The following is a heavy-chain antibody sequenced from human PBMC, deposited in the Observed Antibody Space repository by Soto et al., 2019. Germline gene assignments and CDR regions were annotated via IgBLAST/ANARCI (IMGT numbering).Heavy chain of an antibody. J-gene: IGHJ4*02. D-gene: IGHD3-16*01. CDR2: ISSSSSYI. CDR3: AREGGDPGFDY. V-gene: IGHV3-21*01. CDR1: GFAFSSYS. Sequence: GGSLRLSCAASGFAFSSYSMNWVRQAPGKGLEWVSSISSSSSYIYYADSVKGRFTISRDNAKNSLYLQMNSLRAEDTAVYYCAREGGDPGFDYWGQGTLVTVSS.